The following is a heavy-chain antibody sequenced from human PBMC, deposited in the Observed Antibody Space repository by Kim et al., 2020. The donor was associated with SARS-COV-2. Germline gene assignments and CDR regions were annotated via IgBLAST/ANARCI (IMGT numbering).Heavy chain of an antibody. J-gene: IGHJ4*02. D-gene: IGHD6-25*01. V-gene: IGHV3-7*03. Sequence: GGSLRLSCEASGFNFSNYWMSWVRQATGKGLEWVGNIKPDGSETHYVDSVRGRFTVSRDNANNALHLQMNSLRVDDSAIYYCVRDLEKYGSGHPQDYWGQGTLVTVSS. CDR2: IKPDGSET. CDR3: VRDLEKYGSGHPQDY. CDR1: GFNFSNYW.